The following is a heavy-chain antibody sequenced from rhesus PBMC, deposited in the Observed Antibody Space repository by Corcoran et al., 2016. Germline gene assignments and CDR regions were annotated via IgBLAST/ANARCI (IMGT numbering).Heavy chain of an antibody. CDR2: ISLGGGT. Sequence: VEQLVEAGGGLVQPGASLRLSCAASEFTFSSYDMHWVRQAPGNGLEGVSAISLGGGTYYPDAGKCRYAISRDNAKNSLYLQLNSLRAEYTAVYYCARATSMITVTITANSLDVWGRGVLVTVSS. V-gene: IGHV3-132*01. CDR1: EFTFSSYD. D-gene: IGHD3-9*01. CDR3: ARATSMITVTITANSLDV. J-gene: IGHJ5-2*02.